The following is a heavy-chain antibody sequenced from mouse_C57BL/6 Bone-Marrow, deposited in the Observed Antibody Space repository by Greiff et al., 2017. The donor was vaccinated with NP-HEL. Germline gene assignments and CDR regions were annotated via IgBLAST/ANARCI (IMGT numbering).Heavy chain of an antibody. CDR3: ARSDYDGFDY. Sequence: EVQLVESGGGLVKPGGSLKLSCAASGFTFSSYTMSWVRQTPEKRLEWVATISSGGGNTYYPDSVKGRFTISRDNAKNNLYLQMSSLRSEDTALYYCARSDYDGFDYWGQGTTLTVSS. CDR2: ISSGGGNT. J-gene: IGHJ2*01. CDR1: GFTFSSYT. V-gene: IGHV5-9*03. D-gene: IGHD2-4*01.